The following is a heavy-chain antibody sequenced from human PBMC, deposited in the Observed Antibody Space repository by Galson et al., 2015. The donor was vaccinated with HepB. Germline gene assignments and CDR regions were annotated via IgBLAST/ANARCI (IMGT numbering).Heavy chain of an antibody. CDR3: ARDRVAAGIDY. J-gene: IGHJ4*02. Sequence: EPLSLTCTVSGGSISSYYWSWIRQPPGKGLEWIGYIYYSGSTNYNPSLKSRVTISVDTSKNQFSLKLSSVTAADTAVYYCARDRVAAGIDYWGQGTLVTVSS. CDR1: GGSISSYY. D-gene: IGHD6-13*01. CDR2: IYYSGST. V-gene: IGHV4-59*01.